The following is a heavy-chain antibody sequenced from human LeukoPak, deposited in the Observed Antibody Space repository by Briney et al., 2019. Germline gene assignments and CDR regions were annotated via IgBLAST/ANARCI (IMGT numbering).Heavy chain of an antibody. CDR3: ARRCSGPTCYTDAYDI. Sequence: PSETLSLTCTVSGGSISSYYWTWIRQPPGKGLEWIGYVYHSGSTDYNPSLKSRVTISVDTSNKQFSLNLSSVTAADTAVYYCARRCSGPTCYTDAYDIWGQGTMVTVSS. V-gene: IGHV4-59*08. CDR1: GGSISSYY. J-gene: IGHJ3*02. CDR2: VYHSGST. D-gene: IGHD2-2*02.